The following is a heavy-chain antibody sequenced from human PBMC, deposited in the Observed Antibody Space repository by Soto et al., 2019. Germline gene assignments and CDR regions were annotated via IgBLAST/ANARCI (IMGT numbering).Heavy chain of an antibody. Sequence: QVQLVQSGAEVKKPGASVKVSCKASGYTFTSYGISWVRQAPGQGLEWMGWISAYNGNTNYAQKLQGRVTMTTDTSTSTAYMELRSLRSDGTAVYYCASRDDYGEYYDYYYYGMDVWGQGTTVTVSS. CDR2: ISAYNGNT. V-gene: IGHV1-18*01. J-gene: IGHJ6*02. CDR3: ASRDDYGEYYDYYYYGMDV. D-gene: IGHD4-17*01. CDR1: GYTFTSYG.